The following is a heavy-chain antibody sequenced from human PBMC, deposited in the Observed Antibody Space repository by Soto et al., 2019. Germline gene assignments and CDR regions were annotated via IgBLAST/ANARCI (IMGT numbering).Heavy chain of an antibody. CDR1: GVTFSSYS. CDR3: ARDRFCSGGICYRDLCY. Sequence: PGGSLRLSCAASGVTFSSYSMSWVRQAPGKGLEWVSYISSTSNTIYYADSVKGRFTISRDNAKNSLYLHMNSLSAEDTAVYYCARDRFCSGGICYRDLCYWGQGTLVTVSS. V-gene: IGHV3-48*01. CDR2: ISSTSNTI. J-gene: IGHJ4*02. D-gene: IGHD2-15*01.